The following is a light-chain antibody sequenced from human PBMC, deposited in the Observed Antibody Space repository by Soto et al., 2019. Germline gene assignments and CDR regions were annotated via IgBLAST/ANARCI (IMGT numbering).Light chain of an antibody. CDR2: GAS. CDR1: QSIGSN. J-gene: IGKJ4*01. V-gene: IGKV3D-15*01. CDR3: QQYNNWPLT. Sequence: EIVMTQSPVTLSVSPGERATLSCRASQSIGSNLAWYQQKPGQAPRLLIYGASTRATGISARFSGSGSGTDFTLTISSLQSEDFAVYHCQQYNNWPLTFGGGTKVEIK.